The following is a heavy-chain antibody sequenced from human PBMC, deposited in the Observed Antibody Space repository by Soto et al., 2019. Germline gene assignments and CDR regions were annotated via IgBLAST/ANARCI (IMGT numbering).Heavy chain of an antibody. D-gene: IGHD6-19*01. Sequence: LRLSCTASGFTFSTYAMHWVRQAPGKGLEWVALISYDGNIKYYADSVKGRFTVSRDNSKNTFSVQMSSLRPEDTAVYYCARDRLTVAEHYFGYWGQGALVTVSS. CDR2: ISYDGNIK. CDR3: ARDRLTVAEHYFGY. V-gene: IGHV3-30-3*01. J-gene: IGHJ4*02. CDR1: GFTFSTYA.